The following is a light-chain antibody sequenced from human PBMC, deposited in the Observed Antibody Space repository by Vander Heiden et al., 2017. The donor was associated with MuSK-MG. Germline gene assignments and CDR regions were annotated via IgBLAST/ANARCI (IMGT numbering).Light chain of an antibody. CDR1: QSVSSN. J-gene: IGKJ4*01. V-gene: IGKV3-15*01. CDR2: GAS. Sequence: EVLMTQSPATLSVSPGERATRSCSASQSVSSNLAWYQQKPGQAPRLLIYGASTRATDNPDRFSGSGYGTEFTLTISSRQSEDFAVYDCQQHDNWPPITFGGGTKGEIK. CDR3: QQHDNWPPIT.